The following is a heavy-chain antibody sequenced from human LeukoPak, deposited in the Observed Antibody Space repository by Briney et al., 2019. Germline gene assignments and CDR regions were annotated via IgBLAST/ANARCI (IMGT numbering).Heavy chain of an antibody. J-gene: IGHJ6*03. D-gene: IGHD3-9*01. CDR2: MNPNSGNT. CDR1: GYTFTSYD. V-gene: IGHV1-8*01. CDR3: AREPHFDWLLPHYYYYYMDV. Sequence: GASVKVSCKASGYTFTSYDINWVRQATGQGLEWMGWMNPNSGNTGYAQKFQGRVTMTRNTSISTAYMELSSLRSEDTAVYYCAREPHFDWLLPHYYYYYMDVWGKGTTVTISS.